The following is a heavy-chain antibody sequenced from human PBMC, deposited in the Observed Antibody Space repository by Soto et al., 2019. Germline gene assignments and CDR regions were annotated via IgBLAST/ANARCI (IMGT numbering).Heavy chain of an antibody. CDR3: AKALGELSPESYDY. CDR2: ISYDGSDK. J-gene: IGHJ4*02. V-gene: IGHV3-30*18. CDR1: GFTFSSYA. Sequence: QVQLVESGGGVVQPGRSLRLSCAASGFTFSSYAMHWVRQAPGKWLEWVAVISYDGSDKYYAESVKGRFTISRDNSKNTLNLQMNSLRADDTAVYYCAKALGELSPESYDYWCQGTLITVSS. D-gene: IGHD3-16*02.